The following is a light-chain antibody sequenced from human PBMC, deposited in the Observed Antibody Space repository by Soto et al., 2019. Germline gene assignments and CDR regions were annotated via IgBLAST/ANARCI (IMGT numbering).Light chain of an antibody. J-gene: IGKJ2*01. V-gene: IGKV1-5*01. CDR1: QSISTW. CDR3: QQYKGYSGT. CDR2: ETS. Sequence: DIQMTQSPSTLSASVGDTVTITCRASQSISTWLAWYQQKPGKAPNLLIYETSTLKSGIPTRFSGSGSGTEFTLTISSLQPDDFANYYCQQYKGYSGTFGQGTKLEIK.